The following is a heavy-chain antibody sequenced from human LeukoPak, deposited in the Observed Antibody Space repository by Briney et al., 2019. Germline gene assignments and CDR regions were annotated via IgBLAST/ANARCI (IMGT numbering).Heavy chain of an antibody. J-gene: IGHJ5*02. D-gene: IGHD6-13*01. Sequence: PGGSLRLSCAASGFTFSSYSMNWVRQAPGKGLEWVSSISSSSSYIYYADSVKGRFTISRDNAKNSLYLQMNSLRAEDTAVYYCARDRSSSWYWGGWSLDPWGQGTLVTVSS. CDR3: ARDRSSSWYWGGWSLDP. CDR2: ISSSSSYI. CDR1: GFTFSSYS. V-gene: IGHV3-21*01.